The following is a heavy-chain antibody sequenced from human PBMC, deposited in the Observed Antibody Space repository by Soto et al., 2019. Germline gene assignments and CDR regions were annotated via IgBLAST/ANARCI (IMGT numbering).Heavy chain of an antibody. Sequence: GGSLRLSCAASGFTFSSYSMNWVRQAPGKGLEWVSSISSSSSYIYYADSVKGRFTISRDNAKNSLYLQMNSLRAEDTAVYYCARYSSSWYFSKNYYYYGMDVWGQGTTVTVSS. J-gene: IGHJ6*02. CDR2: ISSSSSYI. CDR1: GFTFSSYS. CDR3: ARYSSSWYFSKNYYYYGMDV. V-gene: IGHV3-21*01. D-gene: IGHD6-13*01.